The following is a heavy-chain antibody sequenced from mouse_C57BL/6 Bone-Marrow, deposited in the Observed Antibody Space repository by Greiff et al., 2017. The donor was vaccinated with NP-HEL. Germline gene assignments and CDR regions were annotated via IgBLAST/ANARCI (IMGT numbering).Heavy chain of an antibody. J-gene: IGHJ2*01. CDR3: ARFLYYYGSSYGY. Sequence: VQLKQSGAELARPGASVKLSCKASGYTFTSYGIGWVKQRPGQGLEWIGVIYPKSGNTNYNEKFKGKATLTADKSSSTAYMELRSLTSEDSAVYFCARFLYYYGSSYGYWGQGTTLTVSS. D-gene: IGHD1-1*01. CDR2: IYPKSGNT. CDR1: GYTFTSYG. V-gene: IGHV1-81*01.